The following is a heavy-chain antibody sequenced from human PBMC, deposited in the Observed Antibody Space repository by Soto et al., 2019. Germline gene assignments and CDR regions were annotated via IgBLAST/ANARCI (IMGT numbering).Heavy chain of an antibody. D-gene: IGHD6-19*01. J-gene: IGHJ4*02. CDR3: ARCSYEWLLIYYFDY. CDR1: GYTFTSYG. Sequence: GASVKDSCKASGYTFTSYGSRWVRQAPGQGLEWMGWISAYNGNTNYAQTLQGRVTMTTDTSTSTAYMELRSLRSDDTAVYYCARCSYEWLLIYYFDYWGQGTLVTVS. V-gene: IGHV1-18*01. CDR2: ISAYNGNT.